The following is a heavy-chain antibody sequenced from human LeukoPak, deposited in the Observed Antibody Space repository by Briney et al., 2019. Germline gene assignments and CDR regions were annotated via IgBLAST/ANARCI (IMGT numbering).Heavy chain of an antibody. CDR3: ARLWGPDAHWSGYYTGHYSIDV. V-gene: IGHV1-69*05. D-gene: IGHD3-3*01. J-gene: IGHJ6*03. Sequence: SVKVSCKASGGTFSSYAISLVRQAPGQGLEWMGGIIPIFGTANYAQKFQGRVTITTDESTSTAYMELSSLRSEDTAVYYCARLWGPDAHWSGYYTGHYSIDVWGKGTTVTVSS. CDR2: IIPIFGTA. CDR1: GGTFSSYA.